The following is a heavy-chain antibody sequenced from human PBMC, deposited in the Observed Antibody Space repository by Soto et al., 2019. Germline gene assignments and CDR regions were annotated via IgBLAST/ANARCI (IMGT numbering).Heavy chain of an antibody. CDR2: MYHSGST. Sequence: QVQLQESGPGLVKPSGTLSLTCAVSGGSISSSNWWSWVRQPPGKGLEWIGEMYHSGSTNYNPSLKSGVTISGDKYKNQFSLKLSSVAAADTAVYYCARDYAASSGHYYFDYWGQGTLVTVSS. CDR3: ARDYAASSGHYYFDY. J-gene: IGHJ4*02. D-gene: IGHD6-25*01. CDR1: GGSISSSNW. V-gene: IGHV4-4*02.